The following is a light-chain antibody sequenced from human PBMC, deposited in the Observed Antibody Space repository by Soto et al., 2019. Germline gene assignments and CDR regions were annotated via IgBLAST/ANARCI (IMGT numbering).Light chain of an antibody. CDR1: SSDVGDYNY. CDR3: SQYTSSSTRV. Sequence: QSDLTQPASVSGSPGQSITISCTGTSSDVGDYNYVSWYQQHPGKAPKLMIFDVSNRPSGVSNRFSGSKSGNTASLTISGLQAEDDADYYCSQYTSSSTRVFGTGTKLTVL. V-gene: IGLV2-14*01. CDR2: DVS. J-gene: IGLJ1*01.